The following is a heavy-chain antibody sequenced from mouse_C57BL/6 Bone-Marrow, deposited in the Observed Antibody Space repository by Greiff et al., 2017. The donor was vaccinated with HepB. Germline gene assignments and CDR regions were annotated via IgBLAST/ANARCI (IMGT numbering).Heavy chain of an antibody. CDR3: ARRDGYYLYWYFDV. V-gene: IGHV1-53*01. J-gene: IGHJ1*03. CDR2: INPSNGGT. CDR1: GYTFTSYW. Sequence: QVQLQQPGTELVKPGASVKLSCKASGYTFTSYWMHWVKQRPGQGLEWIGNINPSNGGTNYNEKFKSKATLTVDKSSSTAYMQRSSLTSADSAVYYCARRDGYYLYWYFDVWGTGTTVTVSS. D-gene: IGHD2-3*01.